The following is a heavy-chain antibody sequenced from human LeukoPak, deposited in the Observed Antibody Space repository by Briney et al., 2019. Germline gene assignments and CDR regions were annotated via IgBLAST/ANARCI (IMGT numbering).Heavy chain of an antibody. CDR1: GFTFSGSA. D-gene: IGHD6-19*01. V-gene: IGHV3-73*01. Sequence: GGSLRLSCAASGFTFSGSAVHWVRQASGKGLEWVGHIRSKADSHATAYAASVQGRFTISRDDSNNTAYLHMNSLKIEDAAVYFCSRYLYSSAWYEENWGQGTLVTVSS. CDR2: IRSKADSHAT. J-gene: IGHJ4*02. CDR3: SRYLYSSAWYEEN.